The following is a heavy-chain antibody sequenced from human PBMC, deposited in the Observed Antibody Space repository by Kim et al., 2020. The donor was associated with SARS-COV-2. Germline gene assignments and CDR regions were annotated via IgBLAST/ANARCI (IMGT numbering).Heavy chain of an antibody. D-gene: IGHD6-19*01. CDR3: AKGSQNYGWGPFDY. J-gene: IGHJ4*02. CDR2: ISYDGSNK. CDR1: GFTFSSYG. Sequence: GGSLRLSCAASGFTFSSYGMHWVRQAPGKGLEWVAVISYDGSNKYYADSVKGRFTISRDNSKNTLYLQMNSLRAEDTAVYYCAKGSQNYGWGPFDYWGQGTLVTVSS. V-gene: IGHV3-30*18.